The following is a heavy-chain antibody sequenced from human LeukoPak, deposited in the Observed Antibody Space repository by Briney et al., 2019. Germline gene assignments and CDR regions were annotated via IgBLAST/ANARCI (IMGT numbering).Heavy chain of an antibody. CDR2: IYYTGST. V-gene: IGHV4-61*01. J-gene: IGHJ3*02. Sequence: SETLSLTCAVSGGSISSNSYYWSWIRQPPGKGLEWIGYIYYTGSTNYNPSLKSRVTISVDTSKNQFSLKLSSVTAADTAVYYCARDSRKLGFLGIDGFDIWGQGTMVTVSS. CDR1: GGSISSNSYY. D-gene: IGHD3-3*01. CDR3: ARDSRKLGFLGIDGFDI.